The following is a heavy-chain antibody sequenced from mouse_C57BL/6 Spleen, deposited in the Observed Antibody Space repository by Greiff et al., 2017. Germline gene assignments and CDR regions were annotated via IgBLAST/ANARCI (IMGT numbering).Heavy chain of an antibody. CDR3: ARGGFTTLMDY. CDR1: GSAFRSYW. Sequence: VKLQESGAELVKPGASVKISCKASGSAFRSYWMNWVKQRPGKGLEWIGQIYPGDGETNYNGKFKGKATLTADKSSSTAYMQLSSLTSEDSAVYFCARGGFTTLMDYWGQGTSVTVSS. CDR2: IYPGDGET. V-gene: IGHV1-80*01. J-gene: IGHJ4*01. D-gene: IGHD1-1*01.